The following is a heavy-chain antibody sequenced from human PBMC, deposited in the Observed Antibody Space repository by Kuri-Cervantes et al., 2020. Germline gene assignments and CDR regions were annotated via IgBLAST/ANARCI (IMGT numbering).Heavy chain of an antibody. Sequence: GGSLRLSCAASGFTVSSNYMSWVRQAPGKGLEWVSVIYSCGSTYYADSVKGRFTISRDNAKNSLYLQMNSLRAEDTALYYCAKGNIYSNYALFYWGQGTLVTVSS. J-gene: IGHJ4*02. CDR1: GFTVSSNY. D-gene: IGHD4-11*01. V-gene: IGHV3-53*05. CDR2: IYSCGST. CDR3: AKGNIYSNYALFY.